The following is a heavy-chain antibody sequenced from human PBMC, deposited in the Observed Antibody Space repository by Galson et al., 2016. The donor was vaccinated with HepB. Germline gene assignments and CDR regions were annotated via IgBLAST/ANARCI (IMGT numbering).Heavy chain of an antibody. J-gene: IGHJ4*02. CDR3: ARALRPTTTFDL. V-gene: IGHV3-23*01. CDR2: IIASGTST. Sequence: FLRLSCAASGFTFGKSPMSWVRQSPGKGLEWVTIIIASGTSTYYADSVKGRFTISRDNSKSTLYLQMNSLRVEDTAVYFCARALRPTTTFDLWGQGTLVTVSS. D-gene: IGHD1-1*01. CDR1: GFTFGKSP.